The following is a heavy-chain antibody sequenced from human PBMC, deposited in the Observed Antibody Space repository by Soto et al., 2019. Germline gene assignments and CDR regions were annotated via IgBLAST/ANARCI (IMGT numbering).Heavy chain of an antibody. CDR2: INHSGST. CDR3: ARTPFWSGYYFYYGMDV. J-gene: IGHJ6*02. Sequence: SETLSLTCAVYGGSFSGYYWSWIRQPPGKGLEWIGEINHSGSTNYNPSLKSRVTISVDTSKNQFSLKLSSVTAADTAVYYCARTPFWSGYYFYYGMDVWGQGTTVTVSS. CDR1: GGSFSGYY. D-gene: IGHD3-3*01. V-gene: IGHV4-34*01.